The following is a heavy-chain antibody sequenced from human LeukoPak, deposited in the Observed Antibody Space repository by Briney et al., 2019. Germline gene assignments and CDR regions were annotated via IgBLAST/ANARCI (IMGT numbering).Heavy chain of an antibody. D-gene: IGHD5/OR15-5a*01. CDR2: ISSSSSYA. J-gene: IGHJ4*02. CDR1: GFTFSQYY. CDR3: ARDLSRLSV. V-gene: IGHV3-11*05. Sequence: PGGSLRLSCAASGFTFSQYYMTWIRQAPGKGLEWISYISSSSSYANYADSVKGRFTISRDNDKNTVYLQMNSPRVDDTAVYYCARDLSRLSVWGQGTLVTVSS.